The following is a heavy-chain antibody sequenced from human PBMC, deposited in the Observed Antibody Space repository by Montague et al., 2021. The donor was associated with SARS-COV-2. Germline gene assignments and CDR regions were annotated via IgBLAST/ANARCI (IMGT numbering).Heavy chain of an antibody. D-gene: IGHD6-13*01. J-gene: IGHJ4*02. CDR1: GDSVSGHSAT. Sequence: CAISGDSVSGHSATWNWIRQSPSRGLEWLGRTYYRSMWKSDYAXXXKSRIAINPDTSKNQFSLQLSSVTPEDTALYYCVRGIEAAGSYDYWGQGTLVTVSS. V-gene: IGHV6-1*01. CDR2: TYYRSMWKS. CDR3: VRGIEAAGSYDY.